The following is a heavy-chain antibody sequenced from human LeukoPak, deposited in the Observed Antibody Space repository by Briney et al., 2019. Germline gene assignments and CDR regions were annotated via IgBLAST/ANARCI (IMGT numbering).Heavy chain of an antibody. CDR1: GFTLSSYD. CDR3: AKRGGTNSFYYYCYMTV. CDR2: TSRCSGTT. Sequence: PGRSLRLSCPVYGFTLSSYDMTCVRQTPGKGLQWVALTSRCSGTTDYADSMMTRFIITRDNAKYTLYLQLTSLRAEDTAEDYCAKRGGTNSFYYYCYMTVWGKGPRSPSP. J-gene: IGHJ6*03. V-gene: IGHV3-23*01. D-gene: IGHD2-8*01.